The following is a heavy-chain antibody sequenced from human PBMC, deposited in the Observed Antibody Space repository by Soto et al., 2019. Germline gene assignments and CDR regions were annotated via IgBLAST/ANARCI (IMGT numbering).Heavy chain of an antibody. CDR3: ARDHGRIAVAGVFDY. D-gene: IGHD6-19*01. Sequence: GGSLRLSCAASGFTFSSYAMHWVRQAPGKGLEWVAVISYDGSNKYYADSVKGRFTISRDNSKNTLYLQMNSLRAEDTAVYYCARDHGRIAVAGVFDYWGQGTLVTVSS. CDR1: GFTFSSYA. CDR2: ISYDGSNK. J-gene: IGHJ4*02. V-gene: IGHV3-30-3*01.